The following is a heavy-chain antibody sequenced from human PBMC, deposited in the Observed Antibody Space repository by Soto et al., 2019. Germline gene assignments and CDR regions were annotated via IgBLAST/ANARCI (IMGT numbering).Heavy chain of an antibody. V-gene: IGHV3-23*01. D-gene: IGHD6-13*01. CDR1: GFTFSSYA. CDR2: ISGSGGST. J-gene: IGHJ6*02. CDR3: AKGLYAFQSAGTFPDLDYYYYGMDV. Sequence: PGGSLRLSCAASGFTFSSYAMSWVRQAPGKGLEWVSAISGSGGSTYYADSVKGRFTISRDNSKNTLYLQMNSLRAEDTAVYYCAKGLYAFQSAGTFPDLDYYYYGMDVWGQGTTVTVSS.